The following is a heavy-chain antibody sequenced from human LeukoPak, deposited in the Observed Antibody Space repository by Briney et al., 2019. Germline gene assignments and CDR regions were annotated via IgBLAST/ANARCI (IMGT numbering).Heavy chain of an antibody. CDR2: ISSSSSYI. CDR3: APIRLGELSLS. D-gene: IGHD3-16*02. CDR1: GFTFGSYS. V-gene: IGHV3-21*01. Sequence: GGSLRLSCAASGFTFGSYSMNWVRQAPGKGLEWVSSISSSSSYIYYADSVKGRFTISRDNAKNSLYLQMNSLRAEDTAVYYCAPIRLGELSLSWGQGTLVTVSS. J-gene: IGHJ5*02.